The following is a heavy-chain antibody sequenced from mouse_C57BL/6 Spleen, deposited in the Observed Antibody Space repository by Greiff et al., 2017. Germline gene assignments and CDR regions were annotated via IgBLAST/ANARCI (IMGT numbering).Heavy chain of an antibody. CDR2: ISYSGST. Sequence: DVQLQESGPGLAKPSQTLSLTCSVTGYSITSDYWNWIRKFPGNKLEYMGYISYSGSTYYNPSLKSRISIARDTSKDQYYLQWNSVATEDTATCYCARYRGSYFDYWGQGTTLTVSS. CDR1: GYSITSDY. V-gene: IGHV3-8*01. J-gene: IGHJ2*01. CDR3: ARYRGSYFDY. D-gene: IGHD1-1*02.